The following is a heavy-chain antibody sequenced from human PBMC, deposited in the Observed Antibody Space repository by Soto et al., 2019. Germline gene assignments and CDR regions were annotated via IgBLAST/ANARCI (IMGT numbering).Heavy chain of an antibody. V-gene: IGHV1-8*01. J-gene: IGHJ5*02. CDR2: MNPYSGNT. Sequence: QVQLVQSGAEVKKPGASVKVSCKASGYTFSDYDINWVRQAAGQGLEWMGWMNPYSGNTGYAQKFQGRVTLTIDTSITPAYLELSSLTVKDPAIYYCARGRLRRTWFDPWGQGALVTVAS. CDR1: GYTFSDYD. CDR3: ARGRLRRTWFDP. D-gene: IGHD3-16*01.